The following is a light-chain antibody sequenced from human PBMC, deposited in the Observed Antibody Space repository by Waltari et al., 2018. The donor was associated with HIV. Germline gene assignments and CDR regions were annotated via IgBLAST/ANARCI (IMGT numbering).Light chain of an antibody. CDR1: LLTEKY. J-gene: IGLJ2*01. Sequence: SYELTQPSSVSVSPGQTARITCSGDLLTEKYARWFQQKPGQAPVLLIFKDRERPSGIPERFSGSSSGTTGTLTSTGAQVEDEGDYYCYAAANKSLRIFGGGTKLTVL. V-gene: IGLV3-27*01. CDR2: KDR. CDR3: YAAANKSLRI.